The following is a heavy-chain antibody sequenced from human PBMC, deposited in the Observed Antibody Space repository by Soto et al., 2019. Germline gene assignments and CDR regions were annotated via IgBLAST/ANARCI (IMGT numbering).Heavy chain of an antibody. J-gene: IGHJ4*02. CDR3: AHVYGGYDNFAY. CDR2: IYWDDDT. D-gene: IGHD5-12*01. V-gene: IGHV2-5*02. Sequence: QITLKVSGPTLVKPTLTLTLTCTFSGFSLSTSGVGVGWTRQPPGKALEWLALIYWDDDTRYSPSLKSRLTITKDTYKNQVVLTMTNMDPVDTATYYCAHVYGGYDNFAYWGQGTLVTVSS. CDR1: GFSLSTSGVG.